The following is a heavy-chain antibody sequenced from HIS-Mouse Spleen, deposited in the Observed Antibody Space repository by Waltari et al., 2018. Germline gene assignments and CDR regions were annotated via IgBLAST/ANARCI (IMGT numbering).Heavy chain of an antibody. D-gene: IGHD7-27*01. V-gene: IGHV3-21*01. CDR2: ISSSSSYI. CDR1: GFPFSSYS. J-gene: IGHJ4*02. Sequence: EVQLVESGGGLVKPGGSLRLSCAASGFPFSSYSMNWVRQAPGKGLEWVSSISSSSSYIYYADSVKGRFTISRDNAKNSLYLQMNSLRAEDTAVYYCARDSRLGIGAAYDYWGQGTLVTVSS. CDR3: ARDSRLGIGAAYDY.